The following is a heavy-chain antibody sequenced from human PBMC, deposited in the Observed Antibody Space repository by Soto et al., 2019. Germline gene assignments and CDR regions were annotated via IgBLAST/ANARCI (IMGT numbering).Heavy chain of an antibody. CDR3: ACNTIFGVVPGEYYYYGMDV. CDR2: IIPIFGTA. CDR1: GGTFSSYA. J-gene: IGHJ6*02. Sequence: SVKVSCKASGGTFSSYAISWVRQAPGQGLERMGGIIPIFGTANYAQKIQGRVTITADESTSTAYMEMSSLRSEDTAVYYCACNTIFGVVPGEYYYYGMDVWGQGTTVTVSS. V-gene: IGHV1-69*13. D-gene: IGHD3-3*01.